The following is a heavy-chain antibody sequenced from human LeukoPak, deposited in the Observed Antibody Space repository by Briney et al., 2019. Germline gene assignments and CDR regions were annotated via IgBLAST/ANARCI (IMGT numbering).Heavy chain of an antibody. CDR1: GYSFTTYW. CDR3: ARPRYPYYDILTGYYTAEIDY. CDR2: IYPGDSDI. Sequence: GESLKISCKGSGYSFTTYWIGWVRHMPGKGLEWMGIIYPGDSDIRYSPSFQGQVTISADKSISTAYLQWSSLKASDTAMYYCARPRYPYYDILTGYYTAEIDYWGQGTLVTVSS. D-gene: IGHD3-9*01. V-gene: IGHV5-51*01. J-gene: IGHJ4*02.